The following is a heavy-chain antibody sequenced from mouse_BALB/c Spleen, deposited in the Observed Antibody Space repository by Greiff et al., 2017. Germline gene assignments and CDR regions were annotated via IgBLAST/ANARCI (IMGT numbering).Heavy chain of an antibody. J-gene: IGHJ4*01. CDR3: ARGSYAMDY. CDR1: GYTFTSYW. CDR2: IYPGDGDT. Sequence: VQLQQSGAELARPGASVKLSCKASGYTFTSYWMQWVKQRPGQGLEWIGAIYPGDGDTRYTQKFKDKATLTVDKSSSTAYMQLSSQTSEDSAVYYCARGSYAMDYWGQGTSVTVSS. V-gene: IGHV1-87*01.